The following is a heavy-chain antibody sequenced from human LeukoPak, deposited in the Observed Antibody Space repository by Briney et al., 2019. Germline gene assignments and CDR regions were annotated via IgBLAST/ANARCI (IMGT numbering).Heavy chain of an antibody. D-gene: IGHD5-24*01. CDR3: ARDTGMATIKHFDY. J-gene: IGHJ4*02. Sequence: SVKVSCKASGGTFSSYAISWVRQAPGQGLEWMGRIIPIFGIANYAQKFQGRVTITADKSTSTAYMELSSLRSEDTAVYYCARDTGMATIKHFDYWGQRTLVTVSS. CDR1: GGTFSSYA. CDR2: IIPIFGIA. V-gene: IGHV1-69*04.